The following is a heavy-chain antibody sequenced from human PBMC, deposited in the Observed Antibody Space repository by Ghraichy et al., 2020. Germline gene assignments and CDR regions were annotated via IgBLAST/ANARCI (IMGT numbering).Heavy chain of an antibody. CDR3: ARGRQQLALAYYYYYMDV. CDR2: ISSSSSTI. Sequence: GGSLRLSCAASGFTFSSYSMNWVRQAPGKGLEWVSYISSSSSTIYYADSVKGRFTISRDNAKNSLYLQMNSLRDEDTAVYYCARGRQQLALAYYYYYMDVWGKGTTVTVSS. D-gene: IGHD6-13*01. V-gene: IGHV3-48*02. J-gene: IGHJ6*03. CDR1: GFTFSSYS.